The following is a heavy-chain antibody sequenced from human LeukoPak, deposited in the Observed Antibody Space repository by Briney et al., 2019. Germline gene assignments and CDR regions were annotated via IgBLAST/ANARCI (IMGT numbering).Heavy chain of an antibody. V-gene: IGHV3-21*01. D-gene: IGHD3-16*02. J-gene: IGHJ2*01. CDR3: ARAGDYVWGSYRFDY. CDR2: ISSSSSYI. CDR1: GFTFSSYS. Sequence: GGSLRLSCAASGFTFSSYSMNWVRQAPGKGLEWVPSISSSSSYIYYADSVKGRFTISRDNAKNSLYLQMNSPRAEDTAVYYCARAGDYVWGSYRFDYWGRGTLVTVSS.